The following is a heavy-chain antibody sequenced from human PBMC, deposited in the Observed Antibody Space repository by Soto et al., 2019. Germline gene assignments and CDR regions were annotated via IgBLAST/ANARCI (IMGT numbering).Heavy chain of an antibody. CDR1: GFTFSNAW. J-gene: IGHJ6*02. CDR3: TTDLNTIFGVVPYYYYYYGMDV. V-gene: IGHV3-15*07. CDR2: IKSKTDGGTT. D-gene: IGHD3-3*01. Sequence: PGGSLRLSCAASGFTFSNAWMNWVRQAPGKGLEWVGRIKSKTDGGTTDYAAPVKGRFTISRDDSKNTLYLQMNSLKTEDTAVYYCTTDLNTIFGVVPYYYYYYGMDVWGQGTTVTVSS.